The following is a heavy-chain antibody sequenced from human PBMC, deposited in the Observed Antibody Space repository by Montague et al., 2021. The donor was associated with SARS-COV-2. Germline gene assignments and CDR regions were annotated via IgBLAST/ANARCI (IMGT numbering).Heavy chain of an antibody. J-gene: IGHJ4*02. CDR3: TRGPRGNNGGKSDY. CDR1: GFTLSNYW. Sequence: SLRLSCAASGFTLSNYWMTWVRQAPGKGLEWVANIKQDESEKYYVDSVEGRFAISRDNAKNSLYLQMNSLRVEDTAVYYCTRGPRGNNGGKSDYWGQGTLVTVSS. CDR2: IKQDESEK. D-gene: IGHD4-23*01. V-gene: IGHV3-7*01.